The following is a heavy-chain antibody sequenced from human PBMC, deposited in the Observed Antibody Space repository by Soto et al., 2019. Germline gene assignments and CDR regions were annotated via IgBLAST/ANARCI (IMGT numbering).Heavy chain of an antibody. CDR1: GGSFSGYY. CDR2: INHSGST. D-gene: IGHD3-16*02. V-gene: IGHV4-34*01. J-gene: IGHJ3*02. CDR3: ARARIMITFGGVIVSDAFDI. Sequence: QVQLQQWGAGLLKPSETLSLTCAVYGGSFSGYYWSWIRQPPGKGLEWIGEINHSGSTNYNPSLNSRVTISVETSKSQFSLKLSSVTAADTAVYYCARARIMITFGGVIVSDAFDIWGQGTMVTVSS.